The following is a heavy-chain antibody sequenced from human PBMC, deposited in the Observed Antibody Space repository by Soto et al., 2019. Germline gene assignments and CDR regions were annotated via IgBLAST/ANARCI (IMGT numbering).Heavy chain of an antibody. D-gene: IGHD3-10*01. CDR1: GGSISSSNW. Sequence: QVQLQESGPGLVKPSGTLSLTCAVSGGSISSSNWWSWVRQPPGKGLEWIGEIYHSGSTNYNPSLKSRVTISVDKSMNQFSLKLCSVTAADTAVYYCARDGRRYYGSGSYLLYYYGMDVWGQGTTVTVSS. CDR3: ARDGRRYYGSGSYLLYYYGMDV. CDR2: IYHSGST. J-gene: IGHJ6*02. V-gene: IGHV4-4*02.